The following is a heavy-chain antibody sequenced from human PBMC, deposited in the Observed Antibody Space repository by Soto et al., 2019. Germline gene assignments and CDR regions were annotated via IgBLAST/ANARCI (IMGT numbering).Heavy chain of an antibody. J-gene: IGHJ6*03. CDR1: GGSFSSYY. Sequence: QVQLQESGPGLVRPSETLSLTCTVSGGSFSSYYWTWIRQSPWKGRECSGYIYYSGSTDYNPSLRGRLAISIDTSKNQFSLRLNSMTAADTAVYYCAGRDCSGTNCYYLDYYYMDVWGKGTTVTVSS. V-gene: IGHV4-59*08. CDR3: AGRDCSGTNCYYLDYYYMDV. CDR2: IYYSGST. D-gene: IGHD2-2*01.